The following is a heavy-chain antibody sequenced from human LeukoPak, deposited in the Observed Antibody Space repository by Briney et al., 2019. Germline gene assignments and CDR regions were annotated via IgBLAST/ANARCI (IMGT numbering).Heavy chain of an antibody. J-gene: IGHJ5*02. CDR1: GFTFSDYE. V-gene: IGHV3-48*03. CDR3: ARAGGGFWLDP. Sequence: GGSLRLSCAASGFTFSDYEMNWVRQTPGKGLEWVSYVGPSGSRVFYAHSVKGRFTISRDNAKNSLYLQMNSLRDEDTAVYYWARAGGGFWLDPWGQGTLVSVSS. CDR2: VGPSGSRV. D-gene: IGHD3-16*01.